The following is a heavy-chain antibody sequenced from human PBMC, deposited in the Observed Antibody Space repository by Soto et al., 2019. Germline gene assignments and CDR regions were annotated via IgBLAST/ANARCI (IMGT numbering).Heavy chain of an antibody. Sequence: VSGPTLVNPTQTLTLTCTFSGFSLTTSGVGVGWIRQPPGKALEWLALIYWNDDKPYSPSLKSRLTITKDTSKNQVVLTMTNLDPVDTATYYCAHNLWPLYYFDYWGQGTLVTVSS. CDR2: IYWNDDK. J-gene: IGHJ4*02. D-gene: IGHD3-10*01. CDR1: GFSLTTSGVG. V-gene: IGHV2-5*01. CDR3: AHNLWPLYYFDY.